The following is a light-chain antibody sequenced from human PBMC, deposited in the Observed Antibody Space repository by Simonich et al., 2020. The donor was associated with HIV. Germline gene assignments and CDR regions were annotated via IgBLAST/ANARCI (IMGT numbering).Light chain of an antibody. V-gene: IGLV8-61*01. Sequence: QTVVTQEPSFSVSPGGTVTLTCGLSSGSVSTNYYPSWSQQTPGQAPRPLIYSTKIRSSGVPDRFSGSILGNKAALTITGAQADDECDYYCVLYLGSGISVFGGGTKLTVL. CDR2: STK. J-gene: IGLJ3*02. CDR3: VLYLGSGISV. CDR1: SGSVSTNYY.